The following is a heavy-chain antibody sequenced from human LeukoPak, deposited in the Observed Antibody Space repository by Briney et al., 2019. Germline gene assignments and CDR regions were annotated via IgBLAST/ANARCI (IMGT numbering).Heavy chain of an antibody. CDR1: GFTFSNYW. Sequence: GGSLRLSCAASGFTFSNYWMSWVRQAPGKGLEWVANIKFDGSEKFYVDSVKGRFTISRDNAKNSLYLQMNSLRAEDTAVYYCARNLYYYDSSGYYYYWGQGTLVTVSS. CDR3: ARNLYYYDSSGYYYY. J-gene: IGHJ4*02. D-gene: IGHD3-22*01. CDR2: IKFDGSEK. V-gene: IGHV3-7*01.